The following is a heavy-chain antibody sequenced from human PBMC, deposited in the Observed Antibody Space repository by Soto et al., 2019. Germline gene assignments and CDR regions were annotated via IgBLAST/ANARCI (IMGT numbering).Heavy chain of an antibody. D-gene: IGHD3-16*01. Sequence: QVQLQESGPGLVKPSETLSLTCTVSGAPITTTKWWAWVRLPPGKGLEWIGELSRGDERSSNPSLQGRFTVSLDKSNNHFSLKLTSVTAADTAIYYCATQTFSSTWGVWGRGTSVTVSS. CDR1: GAPITTTKW. CDR2: LSRGDER. V-gene: IGHV4-4*02. J-gene: IGHJ6*02. CDR3: ATQTFSSTWGV.